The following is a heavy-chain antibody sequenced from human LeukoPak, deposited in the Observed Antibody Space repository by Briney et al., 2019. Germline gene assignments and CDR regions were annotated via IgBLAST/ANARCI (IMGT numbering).Heavy chain of an antibody. CDR3: ASWIGYGAPGYFDY. D-gene: IGHD4-17*01. CDR2: INHSGST. J-gene: IGHJ4*02. V-gene: IGHV4-34*01. CDR1: GGSFSGYY. Sequence: SETLSLTCAVYGGSFSGYYWSWIRQPPGKGLEWIGEINHSGSTNYNPSFKSRVTISVDTSKNQFSLKLSSVTAADTAVYYCASWIGYGAPGYFDYWGQGTLVTVSS.